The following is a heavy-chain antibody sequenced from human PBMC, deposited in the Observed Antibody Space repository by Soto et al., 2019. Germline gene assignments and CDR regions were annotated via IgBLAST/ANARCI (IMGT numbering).Heavy chain of an antibody. CDR1: GGSISSYY. Sequence: QVQLQESGPGLVKPSETLSLTCTVSGGSISSYYWSWIRQPAGKGLEWSGRIYTSGSTNYHPSLRSRFTMSIDTSEDQVSLRLSSGTAAEEAVYYCPREEGVIVGYWGQAILVTVSS. J-gene: IGHJ4*02. D-gene: IGHD1-26*01. V-gene: IGHV4-4*07. CDR3: PREEGVIVGY. CDR2: IYTSGST.